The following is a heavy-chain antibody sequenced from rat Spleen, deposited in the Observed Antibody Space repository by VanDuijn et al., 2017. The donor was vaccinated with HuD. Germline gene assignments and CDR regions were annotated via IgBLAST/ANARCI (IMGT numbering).Heavy chain of an antibody. CDR3: TTGLQ. Sequence: EVQLVESGGGLVQPGRSLKLSCAASGFTFSSFPMAWVRQAPKKGLEWVAYISYDGSSTYYRDSVKGRFTISRDNAKSTLYLQMDSLRSEDTATYYCTTGLQWGQGVMVTVSS. J-gene: IGHJ2*01. D-gene: IGHD1-1*01. V-gene: IGHV5-7*01. CDR1: GFTFSSFP. CDR2: ISYDGSST.